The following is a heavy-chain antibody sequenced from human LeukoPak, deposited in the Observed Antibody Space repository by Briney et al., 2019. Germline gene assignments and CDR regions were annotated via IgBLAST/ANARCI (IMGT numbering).Heavy chain of an antibody. V-gene: IGHV3-30*18. Sequence: GGSLRLSCAASGLIFSDFGMHWVRQAPGKGLEWVAVISYDGINKYYADSVKGRFTISRDNSINTLYLQMNSLRPEDTAIYYCVKDTSRTAAGTTWGSLDYWGQGTLVTVS. CDR2: ISYDGINK. D-gene: IGHD6-13*01. CDR1: GLIFSDFG. J-gene: IGHJ4*02. CDR3: VKDTSRTAAGTTWGSLDY.